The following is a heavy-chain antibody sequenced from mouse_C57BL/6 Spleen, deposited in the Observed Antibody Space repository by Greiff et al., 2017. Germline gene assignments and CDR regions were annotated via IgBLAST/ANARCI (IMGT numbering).Heavy chain of an antibody. CDR3: ARGYYGSRDY. Sequence: QVQLQQSGAELVRPGTSVKVSCKASGYAFTNYLIEWVKQRPGQGLEWIGVINPGSGGTNYNEKFKGKATLTADKSSSTAYMQLSSLTSEDSAVYFCARGYYGSRDYWGQGTTLTASS. V-gene: IGHV1-54*01. CDR1: GYAFTNYL. D-gene: IGHD1-1*01. CDR2: INPGSGGT. J-gene: IGHJ2*01.